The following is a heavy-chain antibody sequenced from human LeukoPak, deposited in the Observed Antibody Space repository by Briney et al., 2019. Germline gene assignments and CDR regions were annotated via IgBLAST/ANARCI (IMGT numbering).Heavy chain of an antibody. J-gene: IGHJ6*03. CDR1: GFTFSAYN. CDR3: ASVPRIAAAGYYYYYMDV. CDR2: ITTSSTYM. V-gene: IGHV3-21*01. D-gene: IGHD6-13*01. Sequence: GGSLRLSCAASGFTFSAYNMNWVRRTPGKGLEWVSSITTSSTYMFYADSVKGRFTISRDNAKNSLYLQMNSLRAEDTAVYYCASVPRIAAAGYYYYYMDVWGKGATVTVSS.